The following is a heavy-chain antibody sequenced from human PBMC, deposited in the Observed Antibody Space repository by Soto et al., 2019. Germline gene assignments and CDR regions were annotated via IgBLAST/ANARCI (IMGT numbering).Heavy chain of an antibody. CDR3: ARVPFWSGPYQDY. V-gene: IGHV3-48*03. CDR1: GFTFSSYE. J-gene: IGHJ4*02. D-gene: IGHD3-3*01. Sequence: GSLRLSCAASGFTFSSYEMNWVRQAPGKGLEWVSYISSSGSTIYYADSVKGRFTISRDNAKNSLYLQMNSLRAEDTAVYYCARVPFWSGPYQDYWGQGTLVTVSS. CDR2: ISSSGSTI.